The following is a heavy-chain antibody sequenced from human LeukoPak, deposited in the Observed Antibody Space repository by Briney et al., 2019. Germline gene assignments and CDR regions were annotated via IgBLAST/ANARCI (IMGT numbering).Heavy chain of an antibody. CDR3: AKDRGGEAPTKFDY. V-gene: IGHV3-30*02. CDR1: GFTFSTSG. J-gene: IGHJ4*02. Sequence: GGSLRLSCATSGFTFSTSGMHWVRQAPGKGLEWVAFIRYDGSNKYYADSVKGRFTISRDNSKNTLYLQMNSLGAEDTAVYYCAKDRGGEAPTKFDYWGQGTLVTVSS. D-gene: IGHD3-16*01. CDR2: IRYDGSNK.